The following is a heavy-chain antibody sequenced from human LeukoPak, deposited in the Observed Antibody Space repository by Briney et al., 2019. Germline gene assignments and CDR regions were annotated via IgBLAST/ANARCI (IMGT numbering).Heavy chain of an antibody. Sequence: GGSLRLSCAASGFTFSSYSMNWVRQAPGKGLEWVSSISISSSYIYYADSVKGRFTISRDNAKNSLYLQMNSLRAEDTAVYYCARAWCSSTSCYNYYYYGMDVWGQGTTVTVSS. CDR1: GFTFSSYS. D-gene: IGHD2-2*02. V-gene: IGHV3-21*01. CDR2: ISISSSYI. J-gene: IGHJ6*02. CDR3: ARAWCSSTSCYNYYYYGMDV.